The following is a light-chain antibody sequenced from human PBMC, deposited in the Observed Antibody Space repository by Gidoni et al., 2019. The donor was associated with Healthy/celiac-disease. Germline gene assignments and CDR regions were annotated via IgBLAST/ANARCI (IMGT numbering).Light chain of an antibody. CDR2: GAS. V-gene: IGKV3-15*01. CDR1: QSVSSN. CDR3: QQYNYWWT. J-gene: IGKJ1*01. Sequence: IVMTQYPATLSVSPGERTTLSCRASQSVSSNLAWYQQKPGEAPRLLIYGASTRATVIPARFSSSWSGTVFPLTISLLQSEYFAVYYCQQYNYWWTFGQGTKVEIK.